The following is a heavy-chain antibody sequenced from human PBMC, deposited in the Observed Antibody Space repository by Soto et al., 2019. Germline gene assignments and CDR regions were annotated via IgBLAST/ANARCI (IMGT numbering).Heavy chain of an antibody. Sequence: GGSLRLSCAASGFTFSSYAMSWVRQAPGKGLEWVSAISGSGGSTYYADSVKGRFTISRDNSKNSLYLQMNSLRDEDTAVYYCARPEYSSSSYGMDVWGQGTTVTVSS. J-gene: IGHJ6*02. V-gene: IGHV3-23*01. CDR3: ARPEYSSSSYGMDV. D-gene: IGHD6-6*01. CDR1: GFTFSSYA. CDR2: ISGSGGST.